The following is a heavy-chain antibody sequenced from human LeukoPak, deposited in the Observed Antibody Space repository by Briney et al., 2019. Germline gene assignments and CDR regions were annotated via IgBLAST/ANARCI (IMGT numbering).Heavy chain of an antibody. CDR2: INQDGSEK. V-gene: IGHV3-7*01. Sequence: GGSLRLSCAASGFTFSTYWMTWDRQAPGKGLEWVAHINQDGSEKYYVDSVKGRFTISRDNAKNSLYLQMNSLRVEDTAVYYCARDRAVAGLCDYWGQGTLVTVSS. D-gene: IGHD6-19*01. J-gene: IGHJ4*02. CDR3: ARDRAVAGLCDY. CDR1: GFTFSTYW.